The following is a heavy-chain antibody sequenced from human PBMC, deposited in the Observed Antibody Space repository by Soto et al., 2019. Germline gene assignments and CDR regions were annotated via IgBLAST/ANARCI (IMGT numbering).Heavy chain of an antibody. CDR2: LRRKSDGGTT. V-gene: IGHV3-15*01. J-gene: IGHJ4*01. D-gene: IGHD3-10*01. Sequence: EVQLEESAGGLVKTGGSLRLSCAASGFTFTNAWMSWVRQVPGKGLEWIALLRRKSDGGTTDYAESVKGRFIISRDDSENMVSLQMNSLQIEDTAVYYCTADLDYGSVGVDYWGQGTLVTVSS. CDR3: TADLDYGSVGVDY. CDR1: GFTFTNAW.